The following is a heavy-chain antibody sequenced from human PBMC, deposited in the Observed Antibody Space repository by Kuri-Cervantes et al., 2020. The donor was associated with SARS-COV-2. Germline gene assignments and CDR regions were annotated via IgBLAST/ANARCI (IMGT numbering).Heavy chain of an antibody. Sequence: GESLTLSCAAYGLTFSSYCMHWVRQAPGKGLVWVSRINSDGSSTSYADSVKGRFTISRDNAKNTLYLQMNSLRAEDTAVYYCARDRYDFWSGLGYYYYGMDVWGQGTTVTDSS. V-gene: IGHV3-74*01. CDR1: GLTFSSYC. CDR2: INSDGSST. J-gene: IGHJ6*02. CDR3: ARDRYDFWSGLGYYYYGMDV. D-gene: IGHD3-3*01.